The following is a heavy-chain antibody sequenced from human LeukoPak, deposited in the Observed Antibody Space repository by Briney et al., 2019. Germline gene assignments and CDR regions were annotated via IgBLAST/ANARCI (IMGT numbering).Heavy chain of an antibody. CDR2: ISWNSGSI. CDR1: GFTFGDYA. V-gene: IGHV3-9*01. CDR3: AKGGSEYQLLSAFDY. Sequence: GGSLRLSCAASGFTFGDYAMHWVRQAPGKGLEWVSGISWNSGSIGYADSVKGRLTISRDNAKNSLYLQMNSLRAEDTALYYCAKGGSEYQLLSAFDYWGQGTLVTVSS. J-gene: IGHJ4*02. D-gene: IGHD2-2*01.